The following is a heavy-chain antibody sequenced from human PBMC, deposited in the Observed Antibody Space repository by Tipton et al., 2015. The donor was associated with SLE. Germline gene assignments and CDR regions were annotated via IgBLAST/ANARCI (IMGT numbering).Heavy chain of an antibody. CDR1: GFTFNIYT. Sequence: GSLRLSCAASGFTFNIYTMSWVRQAPGKGLEWVSSINSRLSYIYYADSVRGRFTISRDNAESSLSLQMNSLRAEDTAVYYCVREFVGTRDYWGQGTLVTVSS. CDR2: INSRLSYI. D-gene: IGHD1-7*01. V-gene: IGHV3-21*01. CDR3: VREFVGTRDY. J-gene: IGHJ4*02.